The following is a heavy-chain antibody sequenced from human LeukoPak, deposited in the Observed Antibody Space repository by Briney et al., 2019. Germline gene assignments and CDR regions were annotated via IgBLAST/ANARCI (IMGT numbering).Heavy chain of an antibody. D-gene: IGHD2-15*01. CDR2: ISYDGSNN. Sequence: QPGRSLRLSCAASGFTFSSYSMHWVRQAPGKGLEWVAVISYDGSNNYYADSVEGRFTISRDNSKNTLYLQMNSLRAEDTAVYYCARGSRVIDYWGQGTLVTVSS. CDR3: ARGSRVIDY. CDR1: GFTFSSYS. J-gene: IGHJ4*02. V-gene: IGHV3-30*03.